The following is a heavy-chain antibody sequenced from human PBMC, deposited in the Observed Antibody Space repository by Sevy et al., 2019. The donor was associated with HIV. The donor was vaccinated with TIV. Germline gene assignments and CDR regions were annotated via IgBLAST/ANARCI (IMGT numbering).Heavy chain of an antibody. J-gene: IGHJ4*02. V-gene: IGHV4-39*01. CDR2: IFHTGKT. D-gene: IGHD3-3*01. Sequence: SETLSLTCSVSGGSISKIGNYWGWVRQPPGERLEWIGDIFHTGKTNYNPSLKSRVTISLDTSKNQFSLKLCSVTAADTAVYYCATIYDYWGTGALVTVSS. CDR3: ATIYDY. CDR1: GGSISKIGNY.